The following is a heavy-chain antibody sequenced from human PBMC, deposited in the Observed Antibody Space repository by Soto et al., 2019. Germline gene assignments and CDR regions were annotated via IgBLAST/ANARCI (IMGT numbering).Heavy chain of an antibody. V-gene: IGHV5-51*01. D-gene: IGHD2-2*01. CDR3: AKHEGCCRTTTSSSFDY. CDR2: IYPGDSDS. J-gene: IGHJ4*02. CDR1: GFTFTSYL. Sequence: GESLKISFKGSGFTFTSYLISWVRQMPGKGLEWMGIIYPGDSDSSYSPSFQGQVTISADKSINTAYLPWSSLKASDTAIYYCAKHEGCCRTTTSSSFDYSGQGTLVTVSS.